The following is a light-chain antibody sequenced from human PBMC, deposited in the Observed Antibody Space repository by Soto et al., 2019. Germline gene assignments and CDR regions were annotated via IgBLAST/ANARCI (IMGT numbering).Light chain of an antibody. CDR3: SSYTSTSTVV. Sequence: QSALTQPASVSGSPGQSITFSCTGTRSDVGGYNYVSWYQQHPGKAPKLMIYDVSNRPSGVSNRFSGSKSGNTASLTISGLQAEYEADYHCSSYTSTSTVVFGGGTKLTVL. V-gene: IGLV2-14*01. CDR1: RSDVGGYNY. J-gene: IGLJ2*01. CDR2: DVS.